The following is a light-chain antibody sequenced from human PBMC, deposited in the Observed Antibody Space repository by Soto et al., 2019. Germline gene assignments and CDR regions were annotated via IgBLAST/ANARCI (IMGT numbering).Light chain of an antibody. Sequence: QMTQFKTYVSACVGEGVSITCRASQGIRKDLGWYQQKPGKAPQRLIYGASFLHTGVPSRFSGSGSGTEFTLTISSLQPEDFATYFCLQHNHFPWTFGQGTKV. V-gene: IGKV1-17*01. J-gene: IGKJ1*01. CDR1: QGIRKD. CDR3: LQHNHFPWT. CDR2: GAS.